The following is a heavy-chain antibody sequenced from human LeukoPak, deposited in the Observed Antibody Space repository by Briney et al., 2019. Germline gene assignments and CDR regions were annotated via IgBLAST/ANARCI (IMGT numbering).Heavy chain of an antibody. CDR3: ARDQRSSSRSPLDY. J-gene: IGHJ4*02. CDR1: DYTFNNYG. D-gene: IGHD6-13*01. V-gene: IGHV1-18*01. CDR2: INIHTGDT. Sequence: ASVRVSCKASDYTFNNYGITWVRQAPGQGLEWMGWINIHTGDTRYPQKLQGRVTLTTDTSTTTAYMEVRSLRSDDTAVYYCARDQRSSSRSPLDYWGQGTLVTVSS.